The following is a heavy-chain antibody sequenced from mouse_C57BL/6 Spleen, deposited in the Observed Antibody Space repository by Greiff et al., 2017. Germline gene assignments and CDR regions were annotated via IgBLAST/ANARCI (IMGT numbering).Heavy chain of an antibody. CDR3: TRDLRDVDAY. V-gene: IGHV5-9-1*02. CDR1: GFTFSSYA. CDR2: ISSGGDYI. J-gene: IGHJ3*01. D-gene: IGHD3-3*01. Sequence: VKLVESGEGLVKPGGSLKLSCAASGFTFSSYAMSWVRQTPEKRLEWVAYISSGGDYIYYADTVKGRFTISRDNARNTLYLQMSSLKSEETAMYYCTRDLRDVDAYWGQGTLVTVSA.